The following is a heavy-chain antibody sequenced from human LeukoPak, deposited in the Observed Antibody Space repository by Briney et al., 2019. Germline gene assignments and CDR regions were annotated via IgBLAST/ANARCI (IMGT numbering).Heavy chain of an antibody. J-gene: IGHJ3*02. D-gene: IGHD3-22*01. CDR2: ISYDGSNK. V-gene: IGHV3-30-3*01. Sequence: PGGSLRLSCAASGFTFSSYAMHWVRQAPAKGLEWVAVISYDGSNKYYAESVKDRFTISRDNSKNTLYLKMNSLRADDTAVYYCARVGYYDSSGYLDAFDIWGQGTMVTVSS. CDR1: GFTFSSYA. CDR3: ARVGYYDSSGYLDAFDI.